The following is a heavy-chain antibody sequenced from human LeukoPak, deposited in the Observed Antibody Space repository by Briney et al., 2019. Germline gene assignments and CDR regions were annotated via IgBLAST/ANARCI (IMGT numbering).Heavy chain of an antibody. CDR2: IKQDRSEK. CDR3: ARPLYGSGPFDY. CDR1: GFTFTNYW. J-gene: IGHJ4*02. D-gene: IGHD3-10*01. Sequence: PGGSLRLSCAASGFTFTNYWMSWVRQAPGKGLELVANIKQDRSEKYYVDSVKGRFTISRDNAKNSLYLQMNSLRAEDTAVYYCARPLYGSGPFDYWGQGTLVTVSS. V-gene: IGHV3-7*01.